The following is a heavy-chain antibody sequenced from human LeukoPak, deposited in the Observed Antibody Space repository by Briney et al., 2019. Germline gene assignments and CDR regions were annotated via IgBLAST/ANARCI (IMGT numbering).Heavy chain of an antibody. CDR2: ISSSSSAI. J-gene: IGHJ4*02. CDR1: GFTFSSYS. Sequence: PGGSLRLSCAASGFTFSSYSMNWVRQAPGKGLEWVSYISSSSSAIYYADSVKGRFTISRDNSKNTLYLQMNSLRAEDTAVYYCAKDSRVGYRTTVVTHFDYWGQGTLVTVSS. CDR3: AKDSRVGYRTTVVTHFDY. D-gene: IGHD4-23*01. V-gene: IGHV3-48*01.